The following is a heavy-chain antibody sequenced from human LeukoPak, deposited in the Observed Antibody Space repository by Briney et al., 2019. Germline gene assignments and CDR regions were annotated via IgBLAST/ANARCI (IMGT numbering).Heavy chain of an antibody. Sequence: GGSLRLSCAASGFTFSDKYMSWIRQAPGKGLEWVSYISSSGSIIYYADSVKGRFTISRDNAKTSLYLQMNSLRADDTAVYYYARDRNRGWNERRPREAVPELGYRGQGTLVTVSS. J-gene: IGHJ4*02. D-gene: IGHD1-1*01. V-gene: IGHV3-11*04. CDR3: ARDRNRGWNERRPREAVPELGY. CDR2: ISSSGSII. CDR1: GFTFSDKY.